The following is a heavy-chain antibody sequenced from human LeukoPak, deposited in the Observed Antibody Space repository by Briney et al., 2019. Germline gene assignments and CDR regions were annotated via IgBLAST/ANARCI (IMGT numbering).Heavy chain of an antibody. Sequence: ASVKVSCKASGGTFSSYAISWVRQAPGQGLEWMGGIIPIFGTASYAQKFQGRVTITTDESTSTAYMELSSLRSEDTAVYYCARVQSIAARYYYYYYMDVWGKGTTVTVSS. V-gene: IGHV1-69*05. D-gene: IGHD6-6*01. CDR1: GGTFSSYA. CDR3: ARVQSIAARYYYYYYMDV. J-gene: IGHJ6*03. CDR2: IIPIFGTA.